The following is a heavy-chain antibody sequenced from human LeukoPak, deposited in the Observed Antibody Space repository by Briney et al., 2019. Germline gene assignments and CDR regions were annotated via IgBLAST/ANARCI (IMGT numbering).Heavy chain of an antibody. Sequence: SETLSFTCAVYAESFSDYYWSWIRQPPGKGLEWIGEINRSGSTNYNPSLKTRVTISIDTSNNQFSLKLSSVTAADTAVYYCARDESELRYFDWLSGWFDPWGQGTLVTVSS. V-gene: IGHV4-34*01. J-gene: IGHJ5*02. CDR3: ARDESELRYFDWLSGWFDP. CDR1: AESFSDYY. CDR2: INRSGST. D-gene: IGHD3-9*01.